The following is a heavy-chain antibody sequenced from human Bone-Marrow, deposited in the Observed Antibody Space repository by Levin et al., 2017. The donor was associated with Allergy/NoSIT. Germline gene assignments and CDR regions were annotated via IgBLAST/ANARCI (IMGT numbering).Heavy chain of an antibody. J-gene: IGHJ4*02. Sequence: RPGGSLRLSCAASGFTFSLYGMHWVRQAPGTGLEWVAFISYDGSQQNYADSVKGRFIISRDNPKNTVRLQMNTLRVEDTGVYYCARDPVTGDPTKFDYWGQGALVTVSS. CDR1: GFTFSLYG. D-gene: IGHD1-20*01. CDR2: ISYDGSQQ. V-gene: IGHV3-33*01. CDR3: ARDPVTGDPTKFDY.